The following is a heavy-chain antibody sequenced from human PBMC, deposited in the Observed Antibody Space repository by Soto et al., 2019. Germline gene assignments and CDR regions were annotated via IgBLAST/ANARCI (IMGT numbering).Heavy chain of an antibody. Sequence: GGSLRLSCAASGFTFSSYGMHWVRQAPGKGLEWVAVIWYDGSNKYYADSVKGRFTISRDNSKNTLYLQMNSLRAEDTAVYYCARETIAAAGRSYYYGMDVWGQGTTVTVSS. J-gene: IGHJ6*02. V-gene: IGHV3-33*01. D-gene: IGHD6-13*01. CDR1: GFTFSSYG. CDR3: ARETIAAAGRSYYYGMDV. CDR2: IWYDGSNK.